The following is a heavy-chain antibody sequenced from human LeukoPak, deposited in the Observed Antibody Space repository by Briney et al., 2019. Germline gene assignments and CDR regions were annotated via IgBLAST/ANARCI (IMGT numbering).Heavy chain of an antibody. Sequence: GGSLRLSCAASGFTVSSNYMSWVRQAPGKGLEWVSVIYSGGSTYYADSVKGRFTISRDNSKNTLYLQMSSLRAEDTAVYYCAASGSSGYPYKFDYWGQGTLVTVSS. J-gene: IGHJ4*02. CDR2: IYSGGST. CDR1: GFTVSSNY. V-gene: IGHV3-66*01. CDR3: AASGSSGYPYKFDY. D-gene: IGHD3-22*01.